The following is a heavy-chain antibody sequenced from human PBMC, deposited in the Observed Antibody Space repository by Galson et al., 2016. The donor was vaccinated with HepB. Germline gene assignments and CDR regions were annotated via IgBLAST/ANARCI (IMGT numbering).Heavy chain of an antibody. V-gene: IGHV3-23*01. CDR3: AKGYGLWDY. CDR2: ISGSGYNT. J-gene: IGHJ4*02. Sequence: AMNWVRQAPGKGLEWVSTISGSGYNTYYADSVKGRFTISRDNSKNTLYLQMNSLRAEDTAVYYCAKGYGLWDYWGQGTLVTVSS. CDR1: A. D-gene: IGHD5-18*01.